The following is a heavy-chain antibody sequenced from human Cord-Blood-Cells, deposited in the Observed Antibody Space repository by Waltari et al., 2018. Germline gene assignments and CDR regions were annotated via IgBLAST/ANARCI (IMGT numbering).Heavy chain of an antibody. Sequence: EVQLVESGGVVVQPGGSLRLSCAASGFTFDDYAMHWVRQAPGKGLEWVSLISWEGGSTYYEDSVKGRLTISRDNSKNSLYLQMNSLRAEDTALYYCARGGSGRDAFDIWGQGTMVTVSS. J-gene: IGHJ3*02. CDR3: ARGGSGRDAFDI. CDR1: GFTFDDYA. V-gene: IGHV3-43D*04. CDR2: ISWEGGST. D-gene: IGHD3-10*01.